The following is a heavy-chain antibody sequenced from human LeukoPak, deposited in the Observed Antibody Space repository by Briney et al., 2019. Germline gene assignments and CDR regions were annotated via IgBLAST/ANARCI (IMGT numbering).Heavy chain of an antibody. CDR1: GDSVSTNSAA. CDR3: ARGDRSYYYYMDV. J-gene: IGHJ6*03. CDR2: TYYRSKWYN. Sequence: SQTLSLTCAISGDSVSTNSAAWNWIRQSPSTGPAWPGRTYYRSKWYNDYAVSVKSRITIIPDTSKNQFSLQLNSVTPEDTAVYYCARGDRSYYYYMDVWGKGTTVTVSS. V-gene: IGHV6-1*01. D-gene: IGHD2-15*01.